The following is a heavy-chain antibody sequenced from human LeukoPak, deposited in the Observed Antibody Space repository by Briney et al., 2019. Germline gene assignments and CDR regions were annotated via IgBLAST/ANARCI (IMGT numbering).Heavy chain of an antibody. Sequence: SETLSLTCAVYGGSFSGYYWSWIRQPPGKGLEWIGEINHSGSTNYNPSLKSRVTISVDTSKNQFSLKLSSVTAPDTAVYYCARVQVTYGMDVWGQGTTVTVSS. V-gene: IGHV4-34*01. D-gene: IGHD2-21*02. CDR1: GGSFSGYY. CDR2: INHSGST. J-gene: IGHJ6*02. CDR3: ARVQVTYGMDV.